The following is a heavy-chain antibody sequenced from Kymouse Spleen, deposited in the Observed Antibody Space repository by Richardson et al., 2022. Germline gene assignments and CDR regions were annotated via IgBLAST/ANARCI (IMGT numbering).Heavy chain of an antibody. J-gene: IGHJ4*02. CDR1: GGSFSGYY. CDR3: ARKEYSSSSVFDY. V-gene: IGHV4-34*01. CDR2: INHSGST. D-gene: IGHD6-6*01. Sequence: QVQLQQWGAGLLKPSETLSLTCAVYGGSFSGYYWSWIRQPPGKGLEWIGEINHSGSTNYNPSLKSRVTISVDTSKNQFSLKLSSVTAADTAVYYCARKEYSSSSVFDYWGQGTLVTVSS.